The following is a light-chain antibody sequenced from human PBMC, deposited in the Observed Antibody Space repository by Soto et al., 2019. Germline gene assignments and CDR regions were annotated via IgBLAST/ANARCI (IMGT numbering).Light chain of an antibody. CDR1: QSVSSF. CDR2: DAS. J-gene: IGKJ1*01. Sequence: EIVLTQSPATLSLSPGERATLSCRASQSVSSFLAWYQQKPGQAPRLLISDASNRATGIPARFSGSGSGTDFTHTISSLEPEDFAVYYCQQRGNWPQTFGQGTKVEIK. CDR3: QQRGNWPQT. V-gene: IGKV3-11*01.